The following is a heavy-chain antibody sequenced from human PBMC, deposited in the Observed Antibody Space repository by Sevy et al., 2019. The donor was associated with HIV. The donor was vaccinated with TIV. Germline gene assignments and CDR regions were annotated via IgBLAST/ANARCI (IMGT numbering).Heavy chain of an antibody. CDR3: ARHGGDGGNSVDY. V-gene: IGHV4-59*08. CDR1: GGSISSYY. Sequence: SETLSLTCTVSGGSISSYYWSWIRQPPGKGLEWIGYIYYSGSTNYNPSLKSRVTISVDTSKNQFSLKLSSVTAADTAVYYCARHGGDGGNSVDYWGQGTLVTVSS. CDR2: IYYSGST. D-gene: IGHD2-21*02. J-gene: IGHJ4*02.